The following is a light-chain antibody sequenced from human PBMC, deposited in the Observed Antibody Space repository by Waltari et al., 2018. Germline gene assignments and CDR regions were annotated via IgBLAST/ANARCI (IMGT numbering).Light chain of an antibody. V-gene: IGKV4-1*01. CDR1: QSVLYSSNNENY. J-gene: IGKJ1*01. CDR2: WAS. CDR3: QQYYNTPLT. Sequence: DIVMTQSPDSLAVSLGERATINCKSSQSVLYSSNNENYLAWYQQKAGQSPKLLIIWASTRHSGVPDRFSGSGSGTDFTLTISSLQAEDVAVYYCQQYYNTPLTFGQGTKVEIK.